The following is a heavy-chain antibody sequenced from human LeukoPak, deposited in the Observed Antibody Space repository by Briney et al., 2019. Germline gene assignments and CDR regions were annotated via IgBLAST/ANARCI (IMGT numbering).Heavy chain of an antibody. V-gene: IGHV1-2*02. CDR1: GYSFINYG. D-gene: IGHD3-22*01. Sequence: ASVKVSCKASGYSFINYGVSWVRQAPGQGLEWMGWINPNSGGTNYAQKFQGRVTMTRDTSISTAYMELSRLRSDDTAVYYCARIMIVTHDAFDIWGQGTMVTVSS. J-gene: IGHJ3*02. CDR3: ARIMIVTHDAFDI. CDR2: INPNSGGT.